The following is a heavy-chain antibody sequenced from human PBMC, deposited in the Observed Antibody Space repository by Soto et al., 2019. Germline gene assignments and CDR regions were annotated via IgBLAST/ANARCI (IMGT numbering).Heavy chain of an antibody. CDR2: IWYDGSNK. Sequence: QVQLVESGGGVVQPGRSLRLSCAASGFTFSSYGMHWVRQAPGKGLEWVAVIWYDGSNKYYADSVKGRFTISRDNSKNTLYLQMNSLRAEDTAVYYCARSRDDAHRQGGGFDYWCQGTLVTVSS. CDR3: ARSRDDAHRQGGGFDY. D-gene: IGHD3-16*01. J-gene: IGHJ4*02. CDR1: GFTFSSYG. V-gene: IGHV3-33*01.